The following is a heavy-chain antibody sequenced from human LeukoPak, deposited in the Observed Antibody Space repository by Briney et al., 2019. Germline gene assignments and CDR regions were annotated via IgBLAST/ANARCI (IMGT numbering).Heavy chain of an antibody. D-gene: IGHD1-1*01. CDR2: IKQDGSEK. Sequence: GGSLRLSCAASGFTFSSYWMSWVRQAPGKGLGWVANIKQDGSEKYYVDSVKGRFTISRDNAKNSLYLQMNSLRAEDTAVYYCAREKYNWNDDLNYFDYWGQGTLVTVSS. CDR3: AREKYNWNDDLNYFDY. J-gene: IGHJ4*02. CDR1: GFTFSSYW. V-gene: IGHV3-7*01.